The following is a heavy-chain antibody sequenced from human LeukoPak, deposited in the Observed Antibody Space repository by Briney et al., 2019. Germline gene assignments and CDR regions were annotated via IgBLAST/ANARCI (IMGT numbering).Heavy chain of an antibody. CDR3: ARDLRPDVPTAPTPDS. Sequence: SGGSLRLSCVASGFTLSFYTMNWVRQAPGQGLEWVSSISSYSHYLYYADSVKGRFTISRDNAKNSVYLEMNSLRAEDTAVYFCARDLRPDVPTAPTPDSWGQGTLVTVSS. V-gene: IGHV3-21*06. J-gene: IGHJ5*02. CDR1: GFTLSFYT. D-gene: IGHD2-21*02. CDR2: ISSYSHYL.